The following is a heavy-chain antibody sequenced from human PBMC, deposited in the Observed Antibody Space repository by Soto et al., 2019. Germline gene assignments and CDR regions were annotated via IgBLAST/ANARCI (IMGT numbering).Heavy chain of an antibody. CDR3: ARERAYSSSWYGKRNWFDP. Sequence: ASVKVSCKASGYTFTSYYIHLVRHAPGQGLEWMGIINPSGGSTSYAQKFQGRVTMTRDTSTSTVYMELSSLRSEDTAVYYCARERAYSSSWYGKRNWFDPWGQGTLVTVSS. J-gene: IGHJ5*02. CDR2: INPSGGST. V-gene: IGHV1-46*01. D-gene: IGHD6-13*01. CDR1: GYTFTSYY.